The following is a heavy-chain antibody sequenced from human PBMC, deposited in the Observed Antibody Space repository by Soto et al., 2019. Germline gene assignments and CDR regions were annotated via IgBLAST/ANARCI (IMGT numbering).Heavy chain of an antibody. Sequence: QLTLKESGPTLVKPTQTLTLTCTFSGFSLSTSGVGVGWIRQPPGKALEWLALIFWDDDKRYSPSLKSRLTITKGTSKNQVVLTMTNMDPVDTATYYCAHSPPYDILTGSLNYFDYWGQGTLVTVSS. J-gene: IGHJ4*02. V-gene: IGHV2-5*02. CDR3: AHSPPYDILTGSLNYFDY. D-gene: IGHD3-9*01. CDR2: IFWDDDK. CDR1: GFSLSTSGVG.